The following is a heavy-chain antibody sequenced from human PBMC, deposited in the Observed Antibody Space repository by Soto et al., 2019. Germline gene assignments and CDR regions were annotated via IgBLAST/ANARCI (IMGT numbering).Heavy chain of an antibody. D-gene: IGHD4-17*01. Sequence: PGGSLRLSCAASGFTFSSYVMHWVRQAPGKGLEWVAVIWYDGSNKYYADSVKGRFTISRDNSKNTLYLQMNSLRAEDTAVYYCARDYSMTTVTTGYYYGMDVWGQGTTVTVSS. V-gene: IGHV3-33*01. CDR2: IWYDGSNK. J-gene: IGHJ6*02. CDR3: ARDYSMTTVTTGYYYGMDV. CDR1: GFTFSSYV.